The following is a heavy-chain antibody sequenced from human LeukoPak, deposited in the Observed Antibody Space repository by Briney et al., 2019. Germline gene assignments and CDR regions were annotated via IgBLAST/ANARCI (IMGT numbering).Heavy chain of an antibody. CDR3: ARHDIPNLRFFWSRRAFDI. CDR1: GYSISSGYY. J-gene: IGHJ3*02. D-gene: IGHD3-3*01. V-gene: IGHV4-38-2*02. CDR2: IYHSGST. Sequence: ASETLSLTCTVSGYSISSGYYWGWIRQPPGKGLEWIGSIYHSGSTYYNPSLKSRVTISVDTSKNQFSLKLSSVTAADTAVYYCARHDIPNLRFFWSRRAFDIWGQGTMVTVSS.